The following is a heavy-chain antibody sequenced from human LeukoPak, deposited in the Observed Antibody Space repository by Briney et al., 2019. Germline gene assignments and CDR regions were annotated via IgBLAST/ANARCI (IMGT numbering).Heavy chain of an antibody. D-gene: IGHD3-9*01. CDR2: INHSGST. V-gene: IGHV4-34*01. CDR1: GGSFSGYY. CDR3: ARIGYFDWYLPDY. J-gene: IGHJ4*02. Sequence: PSETLSLTCAVYGGSFSGYYWSWIRQPPGKGLEWIGEINHSGSTNYNPSLKSRVTISVDTSKNQFSLKLSSVTAADTAVYYCARIGYFDWYLPDYWGQGTLVAVSS.